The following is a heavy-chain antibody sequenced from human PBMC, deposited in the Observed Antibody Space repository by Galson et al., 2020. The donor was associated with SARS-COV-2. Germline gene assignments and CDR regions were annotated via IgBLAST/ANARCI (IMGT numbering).Heavy chain of an antibody. CDR2: AGSVGDT. CDR1: GFTFSDYD. CDR3: TRGQVGNAFDT. V-gene: IGHV3-13*01. D-gene: IGHD1-26*01. Sequence: GESLKISCAASGFTFSDYDMHWVRQASGKSLEWVSLAGSVGDTYYLGSVKGRFIISRDNAKSSLYLQMNSLTAGDTAIYYCTRGQVGNAFDTWGRGHGSPPL. J-gene: IGHJ3*02.